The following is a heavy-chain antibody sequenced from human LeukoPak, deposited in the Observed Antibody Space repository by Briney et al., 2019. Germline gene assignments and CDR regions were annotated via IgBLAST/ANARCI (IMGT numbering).Heavy chain of an antibody. CDR3: ARNGGNSDYDY. Sequence: SETLSLACAVSGGSISSSSSICWTWVRQPPGKGLEWIGEIYHSGATNYNPSLKSRVTMLLDKSKNQFSLKLNSVTAADTAVYYCARNGGNSDYDYWGQGTLVTVSA. CDR1: GGSISSSSSIC. D-gene: IGHD4-23*01. J-gene: IGHJ4*02. V-gene: IGHV4-4*02. CDR2: IYHSGAT.